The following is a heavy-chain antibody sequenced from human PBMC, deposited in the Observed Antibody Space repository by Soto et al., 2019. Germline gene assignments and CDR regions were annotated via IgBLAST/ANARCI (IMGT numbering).Heavy chain of an antibody. Sequence: RLSCAASGFTVSTSYMSWVRQAPGKGLEWVSVIYSGGTTYYADSVKGRFTISRDNSKNTLSLQMDSLRAEDTAVYYCARVRGGTGSDYWGQGTLVTVSS. D-gene: IGHD3-9*01. V-gene: IGHV3-53*01. CDR1: GFTVSTSY. CDR3: ARVRGGTGSDY. J-gene: IGHJ4*02. CDR2: IYSGGTT.